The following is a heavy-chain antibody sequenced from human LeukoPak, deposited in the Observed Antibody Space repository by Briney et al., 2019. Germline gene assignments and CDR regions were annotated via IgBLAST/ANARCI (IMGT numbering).Heavy chain of an antibody. J-gene: IGHJ4*02. CDR3: ARDLSACSSTSCYLGGSDY. CDR1: GYTFTSYY. Sequence: ASVKVSCKASGYTFTSYYMHWGRQAPGQGLEWMGWINPNSGGTNYAQKFQGRVTMTRDTSISTAYMELSRLRSDDTAVYYCARDLSACSSTSCYLGGSDYWGQGTLVTVSS. V-gene: IGHV1-2*02. D-gene: IGHD2-2*01. CDR2: INPNSGGT.